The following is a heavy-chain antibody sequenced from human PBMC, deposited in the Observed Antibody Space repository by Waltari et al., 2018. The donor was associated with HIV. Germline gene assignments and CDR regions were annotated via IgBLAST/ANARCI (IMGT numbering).Heavy chain of an antibody. Sequence: QLQLQESGPGLVKPSETLSLTCTVSGGSISRSLYYWGWIRQPPGTGLEWIGSIYSSGSTYYNPSLKSRVTISVDTSKNQFSLKLSSVTAADTAVYYCRGSGYDWGDFFDYWGQGTLVTVSS. CDR2: IYSSGST. CDR3: RGSGYDWGDFFDY. J-gene: IGHJ4*02. V-gene: IGHV4-39*01. CDR1: GGSISRSLYY. D-gene: IGHD5-12*01.